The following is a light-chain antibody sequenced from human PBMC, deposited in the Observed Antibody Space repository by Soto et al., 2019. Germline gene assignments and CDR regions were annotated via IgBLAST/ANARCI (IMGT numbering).Light chain of an antibody. CDR2: EVS. J-gene: IGLJ1*01. CDR1: SSDVGGYNY. CDR3: SSYTSSSPFV. Sequence: QSALTQPASVSGSPGQSITISCTGDSSDVGGYNYVSWYQQHPGKAPKLMIYEVSNRPSGVSNRFSGSKSGNTASLTISGLQAEDVADYYCSSYTSSSPFVFGTGTKLTVL. V-gene: IGLV2-14*01.